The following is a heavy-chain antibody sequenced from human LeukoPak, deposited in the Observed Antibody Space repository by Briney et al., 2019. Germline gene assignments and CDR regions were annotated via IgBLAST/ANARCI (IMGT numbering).Heavy chain of an antibody. CDR1: GYTFTSYY. V-gene: IGHV1-46*01. CDR2: INPSGGST. Sequence: ASVNVSCKASGYTFTSYYMHWVRQAPGQGLEWMGIINPSGGSTSYAQKFQGRVTMTRDTSTSTVYMELSSLRSEDTAVYYCARSRLTRIVGATWGAFDIWGQGTMVTVSS. J-gene: IGHJ3*02. D-gene: IGHD1-26*01. CDR3: ARSRLTRIVGATWGAFDI.